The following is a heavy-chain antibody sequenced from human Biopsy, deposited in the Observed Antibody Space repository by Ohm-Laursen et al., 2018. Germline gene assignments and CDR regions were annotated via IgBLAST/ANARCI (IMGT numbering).Heavy chain of an antibody. CDR1: GDSVTKYY. D-gene: IGHD4-23*01. J-gene: IGHJ4*02. CDR2: IYYSVMT. CDR3: ARGSNDFGGLYFPR. Sequence: SETLSLTCTVSGDSVTKYYWSWIRQPPGKGLEWIGHIYYSVMTNYNPSLQSRVSISVDTSRNQVSPTLSSLTAADTAVYYCARGSNDFGGLYFPRWGQGTLLTVSS. V-gene: IGHV4-59*02.